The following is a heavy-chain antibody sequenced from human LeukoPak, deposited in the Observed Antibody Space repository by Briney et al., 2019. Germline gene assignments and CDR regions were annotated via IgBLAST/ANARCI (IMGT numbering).Heavy chain of an antibody. CDR1: GFTFSSYA. CDR3: AKSVSGYSYGAIDY. D-gene: IGHD5-18*01. J-gene: IGHJ4*02. Sequence: GGSLRLSCTASGFTFSSYAMSWVRQAPGKGLEWVSAISGSGGSTYYADSVKGRFTISRDNSKNTLYLQMNSLRAEDTAVYYCAKSVSGYSYGAIDYWGQGALVTVSS. V-gene: IGHV3-23*01. CDR2: ISGSGGST.